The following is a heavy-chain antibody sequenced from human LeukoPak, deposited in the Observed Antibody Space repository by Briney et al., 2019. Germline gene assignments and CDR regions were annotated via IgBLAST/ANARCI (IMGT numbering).Heavy chain of an antibody. Sequence: GGSLRLSCAASGFTFTDFYMSWIRQAPGKGLEWVSGIGAGGTFTYYADSVKGRFTISRDNSRNTLYLQMNSLRAEDTAVYYCARDGSYWYFDLWGRGTLVTVSS. D-gene: IGHD2-15*01. J-gene: IGHJ2*01. CDR3: ARDGSYWYFDL. CDR1: GFTFTDFY. V-gene: IGHV3-11*06. CDR2: IGAGGTFT.